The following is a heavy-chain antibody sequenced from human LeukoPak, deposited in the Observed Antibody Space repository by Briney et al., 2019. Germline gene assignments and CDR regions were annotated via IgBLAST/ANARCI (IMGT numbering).Heavy chain of an antibody. Sequence: ASVKVSCKASGYTFTSYYTHWVRQAPGQGLEWMGIINPSGGSTSYAQKFQGRVTMTRDMSTSTVYMELSSLRSEDTAVYYCARVSGHGGGDFDYWGQGTLVTVSS. J-gene: IGHJ4*02. D-gene: IGHD2-21*01. CDR1: GYTFTSYY. V-gene: IGHV1-46*01. CDR2: INPSGGST. CDR3: ARVSGHGGGDFDY.